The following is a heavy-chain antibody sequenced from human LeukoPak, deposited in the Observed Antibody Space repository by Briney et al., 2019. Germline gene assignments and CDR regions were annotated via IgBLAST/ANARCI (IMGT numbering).Heavy chain of an antibody. CDR3: ARDPHCSSTSCYDYHYYYGMDV. Sequence: GGSLRLSCAASGFTFSSYWMHWVRQAPGKGLVWVSRINSDGSSTSYADSVKGRFTISRDNAKNTLYLQMNSLRAEDTAVYYCARDPHCSSTSCYDYHYYYGMDVWGQGTTVTVSS. CDR2: INSDGSST. CDR1: GFTFSSYW. D-gene: IGHD2-2*01. J-gene: IGHJ6*02. V-gene: IGHV3-74*01.